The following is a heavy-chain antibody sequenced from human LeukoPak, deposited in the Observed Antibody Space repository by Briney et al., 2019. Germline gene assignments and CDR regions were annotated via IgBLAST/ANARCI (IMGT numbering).Heavy chain of an antibody. J-gene: IGHJ4*02. Sequence: PGGSLRLSCAASGFTVSSNYMSWVRQAPGKGLEWVSVIYGGGSTYYADSVKGRFTISRDNSKNTLYPQMNSLRAEDTAVYYCAKDLAYDILTGGDYWGQGTLVTVSS. V-gene: IGHV3-66*01. CDR3: AKDLAYDILTGGDY. CDR1: GFTVSSNY. CDR2: IYGGGST. D-gene: IGHD3-9*01.